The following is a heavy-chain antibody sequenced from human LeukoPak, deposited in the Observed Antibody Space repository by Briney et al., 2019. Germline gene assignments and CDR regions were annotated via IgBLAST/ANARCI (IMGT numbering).Heavy chain of an antibody. CDR1: GFTFSSYT. V-gene: IGHV3-30-3*01. D-gene: IGHD2-2*01. CDR3: ARQIPAAVGSYDY. CDR2: ISYDKSKK. Sequence: PGRSLRLSCVASGFTFSSYTMHWVRQAPGKGLEWVAVISYDKSKKYYADSVKGRFTISRDNSKSTLYLQMNGLRAEDTAVFYCARQIPAAVGSYDYWGQGTLVIVSS. J-gene: IGHJ4*02.